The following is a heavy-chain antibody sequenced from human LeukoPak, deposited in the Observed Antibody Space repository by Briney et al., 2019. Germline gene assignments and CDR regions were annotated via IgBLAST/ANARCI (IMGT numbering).Heavy chain of an antibody. V-gene: IGHV4-38-2*01. Sequence: PSETLSLTCAVSGYSISSGYYWGWIRQPPGKGLEWIGSIYHSGSTYYNPSLKSRVTISVDTSKNQFSLKLSSVTAADTAVYYCARQYIVGATNDYWGQGTLVTVSS. J-gene: IGHJ4*02. CDR1: GYSISSGYY. D-gene: IGHD1-26*01. CDR2: IYHSGST. CDR3: ARQYIVGATNDY.